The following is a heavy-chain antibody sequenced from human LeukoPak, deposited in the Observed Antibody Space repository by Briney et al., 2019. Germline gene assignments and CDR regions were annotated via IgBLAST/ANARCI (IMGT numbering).Heavy chain of an antibody. D-gene: IGHD6-6*01. CDR1: GYTFSSYY. V-gene: IGHV1-46*01. CDR2: IDPSNDYT. CDR3: ARDGSGSSLGGYGY. J-gene: IGHJ4*02. Sequence: ASVKVSCKATGYTFSSYYINWVRQAPGQGLEWMGLIDPSNDYTRYAQKFQGRVTMTRDTSTSTVYMHLSSLRSEDSAVYYCARDGSGSSLGGYGYWGQGTLATVSS.